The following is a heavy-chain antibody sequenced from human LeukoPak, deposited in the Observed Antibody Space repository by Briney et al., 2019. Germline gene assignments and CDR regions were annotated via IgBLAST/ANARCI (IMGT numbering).Heavy chain of an antibody. CDR1: GFTVSSNY. J-gene: IGHJ5*02. D-gene: IGHD2-2*01. Sequence: GGSLRPSCAASGFTVSSNYMSWVRQAPGKGLEWVSVIYSGGSTYYADSVKGRFTISRDNSKNTLYLQLNSLRAEDTAVYYCARDGPLGFCSSTSCGPWGQGTLVTVSS. CDR2: IYSGGST. V-gene: IGHV3-66*01. CDR3: ARDGPLGFCSSTSCGP.